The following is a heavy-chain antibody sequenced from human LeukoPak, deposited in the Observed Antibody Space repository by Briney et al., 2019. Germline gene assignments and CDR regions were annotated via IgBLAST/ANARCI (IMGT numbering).Heavy chain of an antibody. J-gene: IGHJ4*02. Sequence: GESLKISCKGSGYSFSDYWIAWVRQMPGKGLEWVGIIFPGDSDTRYSPSFQGQVTISADKSINPAYLQWSSLKASDTAMYYCARPGTSSTWFYFEYWGQGTLVTVSS. D-gene: IGHD6-13*01. CDR1: GYSFSDYW. CDR3: ARPGTSSTWFYFEY. V-gene: IGHV5-51*01. CDR2: IFPGDSDT.